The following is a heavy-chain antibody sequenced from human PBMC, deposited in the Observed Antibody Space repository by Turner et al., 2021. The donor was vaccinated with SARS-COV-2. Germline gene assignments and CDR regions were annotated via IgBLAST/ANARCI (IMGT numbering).Heavy chain of an antibody. CDR2: INHSGST. Sequence: QVQLQQWGAGLLKPSETLSLTCAVYGGSFSGYYWTWIRQHPGKGLEWIGEINHSGSTNYNPSLKSRVTISVDTSKNQFSLKLSSVTAADTAVYYCARGATLQYYFDYWGQGTLVTVSS. J-gene: IGHJ4*02. CDR1: GGSFSGYY. D-gene: IGHD4-4*01. V-gene: IGHV4-34*01. CDR3: ARGATLQYYFDY.